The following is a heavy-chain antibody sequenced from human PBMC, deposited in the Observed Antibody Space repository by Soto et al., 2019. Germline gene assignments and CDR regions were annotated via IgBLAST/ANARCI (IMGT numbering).Heavy chain of an antibody. CDR3: ARRYGTTFDY. Sequence: SETLSLTCTACGGSISRYYWGGIRQPPGKGLEWIGYIYYSGSTNYNPSLKSRVTISVDTSKNQFSLKLSSVTAADTAVYYCARRYGTTFDYWGQGTLVTV. J-gene: IGHJ4*02. V-gene: IGHV4-59*01. CDR1: GGSISRYY. D-gene: IGHD1-7*01. CDR2: IYYSGST.